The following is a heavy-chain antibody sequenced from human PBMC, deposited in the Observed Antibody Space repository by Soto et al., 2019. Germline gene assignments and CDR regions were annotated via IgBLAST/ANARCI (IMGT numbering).Heavy chain of an antibody. J-gene: IGHJ6*02. D-gene: IGHD2-2*01. CDR2: IIPIFRTA. CDR1: GGTFSSYA. V-gene: IGHV1-69*13. CDR3: ARSVSFRYQLLKRGMDV. Sequence: SVKVSCKASGGTFSSYAISWARQAPGQGLEWMGGIIPIFRTANYAQKFQGRVTITADESTSTAYMELSSLRSEDTAVYYCARSVSFRYQLLKRGMDVWGQGTTVTVYS.